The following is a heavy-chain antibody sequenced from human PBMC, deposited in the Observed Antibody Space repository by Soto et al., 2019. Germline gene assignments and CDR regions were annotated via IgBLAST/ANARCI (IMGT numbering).Heavy chain of an antibody. CDR3: ARGPGIGHFFDY. V-gene: IGHV3-48*02. Sequence: CSAAGFTFSTYPMNWVRQAPGKRLEWVSYISPTSSTIYYGDSVRGRFTISRDNAKNSLYLQMNSLRDEDTAVYYCARGPGIGHFFDYWGQGTLVTVSS. J-gene: IGHJ4*02. D-gene: IGHD6-13*01. CDR1: GFTFSTYP. CDR2: ISPTSSTI.